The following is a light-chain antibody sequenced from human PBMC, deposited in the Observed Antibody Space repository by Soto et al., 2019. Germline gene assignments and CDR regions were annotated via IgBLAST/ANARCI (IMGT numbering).Light chain of an antibody. CDR1: ESVSRNY. CDR2: ATS. CDR3: QQYNSYSYT. Sequence: EIVLTQSPGTLSLSPGERATLSCRASESVSRNYIAWYQQKPGQAPRLLIFATSNTATGIPDRFGGSGSETEFTLTISGLEPEDSATYYCQQYNSYSYTFGQGTKLEIK. J-gene: IGKJ2*01. V-gene: IGKV3-20*01.